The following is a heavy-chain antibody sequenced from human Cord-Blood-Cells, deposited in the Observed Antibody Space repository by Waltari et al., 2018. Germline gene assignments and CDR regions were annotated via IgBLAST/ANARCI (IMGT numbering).Heavy chain of an antibody. V-gene: IGHV3-74*01. CDR2: INSDGSST. CDR3: ARVPYGDYVDY. J-gene: IGHJ4*02. Sequence: EVQLVESGGGLVQPGGSLRLSCAASGFNFSSSWMPWVRQAPGKGLVWVSRINSDGSSTSYADSVKGRFTISRDNAKNTLYLQMNSLRAEDTAVYYCARVPYGDYVDYWGQGTLVTVSS. D-gene: IGHD4-17*01. CDR1: GFNFSSSW.